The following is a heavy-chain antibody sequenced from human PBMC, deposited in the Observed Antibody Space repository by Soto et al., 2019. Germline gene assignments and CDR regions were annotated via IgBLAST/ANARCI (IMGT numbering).Heavy chain of an antibody. J-gene: IGHJ4*02. CDR2: IRSRPHNYAT. V-gene: IGHV3-73*02. CDR1: GLNFSGSA. CDR3: TTERDY. Sequence: DVQLVESGGGLVQIGGSLRLSCATSGLNFSGSAMHWARQASGKGLEWVDRIRSRPHNYATTYAASVEGRFTISRDDSKNTVYLQMNGLKTEDTAVYYCTTERDYWGRGTLVTVSS.